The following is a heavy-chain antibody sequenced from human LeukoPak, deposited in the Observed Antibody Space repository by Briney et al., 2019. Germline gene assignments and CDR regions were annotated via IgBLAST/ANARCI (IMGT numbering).Heavy chain of an antibody. CDR3: ASTPTYDYDDLARDY. D-gene: IGHD4-17*01. CDR1: GGTFSSYA. J-gene: IGHJ4*02. Sequence: SVKVSCKASGGTFSSYAISWVRQAPGQGLEWMGRIIPIFGTANYAQKFQGRVTITTDESTSTAYMELSSLRSEDTAVYYCASTPTYDYDDLARDYWGQGTLVTVSS. CDR2: IIPIFGTA. V-gene: IGHV1-69*05.